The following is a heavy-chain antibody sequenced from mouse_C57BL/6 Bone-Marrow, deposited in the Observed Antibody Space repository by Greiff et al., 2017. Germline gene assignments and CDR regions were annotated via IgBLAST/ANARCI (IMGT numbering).Heavy chain of an antibody. D-gene: IGHD1-1*01. J-gene: IGHJ2*01. Sequence: EVMLVESGGGLVKPGGSLKLSCAASGFTFSSYAMSWVRQTPEKRLEWVATISDGGSYTYYPDNVKGRFTISRDNAKNNLYLQMSHLKSEDTAMYYCARSSITTGEDYWGQGTTLTVSS. CDR2: ISDGGSYT. CDR3: ARSSITTGEDY. V-gene: IGHV5-4*03. CDR1: GFTFSSYA.